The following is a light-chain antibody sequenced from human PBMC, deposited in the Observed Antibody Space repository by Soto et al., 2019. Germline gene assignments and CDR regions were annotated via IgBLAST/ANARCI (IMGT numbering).Light chain of an antibody. Sequence: EIVMTQSPATLSVSPGERATLSCRASQSVSSNLAWYQQTPGQAPRLLIYGASTRATGIPARFSGSGSGTEFTLTISNLQSEDFGVYYCQQYNNWPPEKFGQGTKVEI. CDR3: QQYNNWPPEK. CDR2: GAS. J-gene: IGKJ1*01. CDR1: QSVSSN. V-gene: IGKV3-15*01.